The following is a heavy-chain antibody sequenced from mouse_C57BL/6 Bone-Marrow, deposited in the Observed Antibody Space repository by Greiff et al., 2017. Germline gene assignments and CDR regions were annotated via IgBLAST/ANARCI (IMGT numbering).Heavy chain of an antibody. Sequence: QVQLQQPGAELVKPGASVKMSCKVSGYTFTSYWITWVKQRPGQGLEWIGDIYPGSGSTNYNEKFKSKATLTVDTSSSTAYMQLSSLTSEDSAVYYCARWVLRLDYAMDYWGQGTSVTVSS. CDR1: GYTFTSYW. V-gene: IGHV1-55*01. CDR3: ARWVLRLDYAMDY. J-gene: IGHJ4*01. D-gene: IGHD2-3*01. CDR2: IYPGSGST.